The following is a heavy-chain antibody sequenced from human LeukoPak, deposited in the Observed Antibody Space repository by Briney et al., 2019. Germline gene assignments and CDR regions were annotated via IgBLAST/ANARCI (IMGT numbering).Heavy chain of an antibody. Sequence: ASVKVSCKASGYTFNGYYMHWVRQATGQGLEWMGWMNPNSGNTGYAQKFQGRVTITRNTSISTAYMELSSLRSEDTAVYYCARGGGGIAARPGYYYYYMDVWGKGTTVTVSS. D-gene: IGHD6-6*01. CDR3: ARGGGGIAARPGYYYYYMDV. V-gene: IGHV1-8*03. CDR1: GYTFNGYY. J-gene: IGHJ6*03. CDR2: MNPNSGNT.